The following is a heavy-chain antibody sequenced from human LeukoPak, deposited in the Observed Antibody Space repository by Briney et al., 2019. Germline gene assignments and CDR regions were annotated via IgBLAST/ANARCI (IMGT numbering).Heavy chain of an antibody. CDR3: ATSMAQDVDAFHI. CDR2: ISSSSTYI. Sequence: GGSLRLSCAASGFTFSSYSMNWVRQAPGKGLEWVSSISSSSTYIYYADSVKGRFTISRDNAKNSLYLQMNNLRAEDTAMFYCATSMAQDVDAFHIWGQGTMVTVSS. CDR1: GFTFSSYS. J-gene: IGHJ3*02. V-gene: IGHV3-21*01. D-gene: IGHD2-21*01.